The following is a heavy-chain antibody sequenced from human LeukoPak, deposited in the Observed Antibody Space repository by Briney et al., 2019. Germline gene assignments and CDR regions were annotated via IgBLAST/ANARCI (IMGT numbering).Heavy chain of an antibody. D-gene: IGHD6-13*01. CDR2: IYHSGST. CDR1: GGSISSSNW. J-gene: IGHJ6*02. Sequence: PSETLALICAVSGGSISSSNWLSWVRQPPWKGLEWIGEIYHSGSTNYNPSIKSRVTISVDKSKNQFSLKLSSVTAADTDVYYCARGYKAAASIYYYYYGMDVWGQGTTVTVSS. CDR3: ARGYKAAASIYYYYYGMDV. V-gene: IGHV4-4*02.